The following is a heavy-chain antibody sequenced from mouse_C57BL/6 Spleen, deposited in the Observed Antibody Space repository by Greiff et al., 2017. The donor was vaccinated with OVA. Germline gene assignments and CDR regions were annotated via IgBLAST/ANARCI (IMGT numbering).Heavy chain of an antibody. CDR3: ARGGMGSNLHFDY. D-gene: IGHD2-5*01. Sequence: VKLMESGPELVKPGASVKISCKASGYAFSSSWMNWVKQRPGKGLEWIGRIYPGDGDTNYNGKFKGKATLTADKSSSTAYMQLSSLTSEDSAVYFCARGGMGSNLHFDYWGQGTTLTVSS. CDR1: GYAFSSSW. V-gene: IGHV1-82*01. J-gene: IGHJ2*01. CDR2: IYPGDGDT.